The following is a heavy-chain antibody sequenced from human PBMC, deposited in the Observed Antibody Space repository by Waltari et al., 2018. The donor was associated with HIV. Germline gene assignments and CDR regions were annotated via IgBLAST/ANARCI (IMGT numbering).Heavy chain of an antibody. D-gene: IGHD3-22*01. J-gene: IGHJ4*02. CDR3: ARDSGPYYYDSSGYASFDY. CDR1: AFTFSRYS. V-gene: IGHV3-21*01. CDR2: ISSSSSYI. Sequence: EVQLVESGGGLVKPGGSLRLSCAASAFTFSRYSMNWVRQAPGKGLEWVSSISSSSSYIYYADSVKGRFTISRDNAKNSLYLQMNSLRAEDTAVYYCARDSGPYYYDSSGYASFDYWGQGTLVTVSS.